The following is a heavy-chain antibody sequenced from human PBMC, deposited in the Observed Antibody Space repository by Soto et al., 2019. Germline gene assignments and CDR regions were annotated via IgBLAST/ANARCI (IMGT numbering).Heavy chain of an antibody. CDR3: ARRKERSGPHYFDY. V-gene: IGHV1-8*01. CDR2: MNPYNGNT. Sequence: AASVKVSCKASGYTFTTYDIHWVRQVTGQGLEWMGWMNPYNGNTGSTQKFQGRVTMTRNTSISTVYMELTSLRSEDTPVYYCARRKERSGPHYFDYWGQGSLVTVSS. J-gene: IGHJ4*02. D-gene: IGHD6-25*01. CDR1: GYTFTTYD.